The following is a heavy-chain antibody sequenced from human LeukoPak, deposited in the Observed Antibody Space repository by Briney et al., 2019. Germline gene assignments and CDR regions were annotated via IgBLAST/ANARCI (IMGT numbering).Heavy chain of an antibody. CDR2: IYYSGST. V-gene: IGHV4-39*01. CDR1: GGSISSSSYY. Sequence: PSETLSLTCTVSGGSISSSSYYWGWIRQPPGKGLEWIGSIYYSGSTYYNPSLKSRVTISVDTSKNQFSLKLSSVTAADTAVYYCARHVNSNGSPSDYWGQGTLVTVSS. J-gene: IGHJ4*02. CDR3: ARHVNSNGSPSDY. D-gene: IGHD1-26*01.